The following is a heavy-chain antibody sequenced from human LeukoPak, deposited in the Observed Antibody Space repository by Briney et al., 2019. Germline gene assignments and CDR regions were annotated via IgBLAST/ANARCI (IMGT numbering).Heavy chain of an antibody. CDR1: GFTFSNYW. J-gene: IGHJ4*02. CDR2: IKQDGSKK. D-gene: IGHD3-10*01. Sequence: PGGSLRLSCAASGFTFSNYWMSWVRQAPGKGLEWVANIKQDGSKKNYVDSVKGRFTISRDNAKNSLYLQMNSLRAEDTAVYYCAGRSRSFDCWGQGTLVTVSA. CDR3: AGRSRSFDC. V-gene: IGHV3-7*01.